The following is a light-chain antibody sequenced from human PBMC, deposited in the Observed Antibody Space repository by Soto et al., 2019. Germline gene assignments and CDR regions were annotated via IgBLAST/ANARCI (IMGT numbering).Light chain of an antibody. CDR1: QSVFYTSNSRSY. J-gene: IGKJ4*01. V-gene: IGKV4-1*01. CDR3: QHYYRIPLT. Sequence: DIVMTQSPDSLAESLAERATIYCKSSQSVFYTSNSRSYLAWYQQRPGQAPKLLISWASTREFGVPDRFSGSGSGTDFTLTISGLQAEDVAVYYSQHYYRIPLTFGGGTKVEIK. CDR2: WAS.